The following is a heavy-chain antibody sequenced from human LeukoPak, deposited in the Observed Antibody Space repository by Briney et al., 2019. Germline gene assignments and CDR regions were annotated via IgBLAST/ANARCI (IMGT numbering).Heavy chain of an antibody. V-gene: IGHV3-21*01. J-gene: IGHJ4*02. D-gene: IGHD1-26*01. CDR3: ARVGGSYYPLDY. CDR2: ISSSSSYI. CDR1: GFTFSSYS. Sequence: PGGSLRLSCAASGFTFSSYSMNWVRQAPGKGLEWVSSISSSSSYIYYADSVKGRFTISRDNAKNSLYLQMNSLRAEDTAVYYRARVGGSYYPLDYWGQGTLVTVSS.